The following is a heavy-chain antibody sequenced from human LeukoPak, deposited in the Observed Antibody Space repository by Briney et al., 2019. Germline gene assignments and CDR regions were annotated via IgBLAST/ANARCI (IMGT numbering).Heavy chain of an antibody. CDR3: ARHLLYIVVVPAAAYFDY. Sequence: NPSETLSLTCTVSGGSISSGSYYWSWIRQPAGKGLEWIGRIYTSGSTNYNPSLKSRVTISVDTSKNQFSLKLSSVTAADTAVYYCARHLLYIVVVPAAAYFDYWGQGTLVTVSS. V-gene: IGHV4-61*02. J-gene: IGHJ4*02. CDR1: GGSISSGSYY. CDR2: IYTSGST. D-gene: IGHD2-2*01.